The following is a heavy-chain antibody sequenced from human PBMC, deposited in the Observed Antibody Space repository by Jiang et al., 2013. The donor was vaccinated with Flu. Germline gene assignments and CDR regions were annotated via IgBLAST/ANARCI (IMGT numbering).Heavy chain of an antibody. D-gene: IGHD1-1*01. CDR3: ARDNLDSALDI. Sequence: GPGLVKPSNTLSLNCTVSGGSINGYYWSWVRQPPGKGLEWIGQIYFAGATNYSPPLKSRVTISVDASTNQFSLTLTSVTAADTAVYYCARDNLDSALDIWGQGTMVTISP. J-gene: IGHJ3*02. V-gene: IGHV4-59*12. CDR2: IYFAGAT. CDR1: GGSINGYY.